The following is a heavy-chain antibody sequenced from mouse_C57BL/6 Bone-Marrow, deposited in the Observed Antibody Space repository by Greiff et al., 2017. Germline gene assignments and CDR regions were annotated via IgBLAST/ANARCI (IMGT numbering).Heavy chain of an antibody. CDR2: IYPGDGDT. CDR1: GYAFSSSW. CDR3: ARYDYEGGPWFAY. J-gene: IGHJ3*01. V-gene: IGHV1-82*01. D-gene: IGHD2-4*01. Sequence: QVQLQQSGPELVKPGASVKISCKASGYAFSSSWMNWVKQRPGKGLEWIGRIYPGDGDTNYNGKFKGKATLAADKSSSPAYMQLSSLTSEDSAVYFCARYDYEGGPWFAYWGQGTLVTVPA.